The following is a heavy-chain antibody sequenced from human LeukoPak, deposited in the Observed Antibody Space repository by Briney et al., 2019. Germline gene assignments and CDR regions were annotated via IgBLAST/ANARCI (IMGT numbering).Heavy chain of an antibody. V-gene: IGHV3-15*01. CDR3: TTLAGSGGYYNFSP. CDR1: GFTFSNAW. Sequence: GGSLRLSCAASGFTFSNAWMSWVRQAPGKGLEWVGRIKSKTDGGTTDYAAPVKGRFTISRDDSKNTMYLQMNSLKTEDTAVYYCTTLAGSGGYYNFSPWGQGTLVTVSS. D-gene: IGHD3-10*01. CDR2: IKSKTDGGTT. J-gene: IGHJ5*02.